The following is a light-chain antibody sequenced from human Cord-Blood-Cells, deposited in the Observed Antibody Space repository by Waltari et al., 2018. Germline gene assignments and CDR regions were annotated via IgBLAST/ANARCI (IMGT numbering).Light chain of an antibody. V-gene: IGLV3-1*01. J-gene: IGLJ1*01. CDR2: QDS. CDR1: KRGNKY. Sequence: SYELPQPPSVSVSPGQTASITRSGLKRGNKYSCWYQQKPGQSPVLVIYQDSKRPSGIPERFSGSNSGNTATLTISGTQAMDEADYYCQAWDSSTYVFGTGTKVTVL. CDR3: QAWDSSTYV.